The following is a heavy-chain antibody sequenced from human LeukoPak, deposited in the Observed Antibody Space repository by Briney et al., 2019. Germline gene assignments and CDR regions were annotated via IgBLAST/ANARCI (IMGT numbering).Heavy chain of an antibody. CDR1: GGTFSSYA. CDR2: ISAYNGNT. Sequence: ASVKVSCKASGGTFSSYAISWVRQAPGQGLEWMGWISAYNGNTNYAQKLQGRVTMTTDTSTSTAYMELRSLRSDDTAVYYCARGDYDIFTGYYRGHLDYWGQGTLVTVSS. D-gene: IGHD3-9*01. V-gene: IGHV1-18*01. CDR3: ARGDYDIFTGYYRGHLDY. J-gene: IGHJ4*02.